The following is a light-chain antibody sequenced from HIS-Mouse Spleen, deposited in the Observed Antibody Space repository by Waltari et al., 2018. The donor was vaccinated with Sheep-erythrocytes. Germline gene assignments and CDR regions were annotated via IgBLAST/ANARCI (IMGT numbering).Light chain of an antibody. Sequence: DIVMTQSPLSLPVTPGEPAPSPCRPRQTLLHSNGYNYLDWYLQKPGQSPQLLIYLGSNRASGVPDRFSGSGSGTDFTLKISRVEAEDVGVYYCMQALQTPRTFGQGTKVEIK. CDR2: LGS. J-gene: IGKJ1*01. V-gene: IGKV2-28*01. CDR3: MQALQTPRT. CDR1: QTLLHSNGYNY.